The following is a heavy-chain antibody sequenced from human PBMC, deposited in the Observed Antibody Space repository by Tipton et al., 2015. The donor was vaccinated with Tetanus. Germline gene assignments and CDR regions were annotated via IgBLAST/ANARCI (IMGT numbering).Heavy chain of an antibody. J-gene: IGHJ3*02. V-gene: IGHV3-9*01. CDR1: GFTFDDYA. D-gene: IGHD4-17*01. CDR3: AKARFYGDYVDAFDI. Sequence: SLRLSCAASGFTFDDYAMHWVRQAPGKGLEWVSGISWNSGSIGYADSVKGRFTISRDNAKNSLYLQMNSLRAEDTALYYCAKARFYGDYVDAFDIWGQGTMVTVSS. CDR2: ISWNSGSI.